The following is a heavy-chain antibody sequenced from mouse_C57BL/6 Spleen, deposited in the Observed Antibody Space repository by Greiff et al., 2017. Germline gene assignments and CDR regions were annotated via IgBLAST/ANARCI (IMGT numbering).Heavy chain of an antibody. V-gene: IGHV1-81*01. Sequence: QVQLKQSGAELARPGASVKLSCKASGYTFTSYGISWVKQRTGQGLEWIGEIYPRSGNTYNNEKFKGKATLASDKSSSTAYMERLRLTSDDSEVYSCARDSAGYDFDYGGQGTTLTASS. D-gene: IGHD3-2*02. CDR3: ARDSAGYDFDY. J-gene: IGHJ2*01. CDR1: GYTFTSYG. CDR2: IYPRSGNT.